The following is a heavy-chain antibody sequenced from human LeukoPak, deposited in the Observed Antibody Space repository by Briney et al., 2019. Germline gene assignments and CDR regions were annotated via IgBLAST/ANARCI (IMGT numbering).Heavy chain of an antibody. CDR3: ATPPSTVPRGKFDY. V-gene: IGHV3-21*06. Sequence: GGSLRLSCVASGFTFSTYNMNWVRQAPGKGLEWVSSISGSSSSIYYADSVKGRFTISRDNAKNSLYLQMNSLRADDTAVYYCATPPSTVPRGKFDYWGQGTLVTVSS. J-gene: IGHJ4*02. CDR1: GFTFSTYN. CDR2: ISGSSSSI. D-gene: IGHD4-17*01.